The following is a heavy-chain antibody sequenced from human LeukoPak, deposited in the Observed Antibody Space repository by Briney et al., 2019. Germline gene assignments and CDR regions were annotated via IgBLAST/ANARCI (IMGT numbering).Heavy chain of an antibody. CDR1: GGSISSGGYY. J-gene: IGHJ6*03. CDR2: IYHSGST. V-gene: IGHV4-30-2*01. Sequence: SETLSLTCTVSGGSISSGGYYWSWVRQPPGKGLEGIGYIYHSGSTYYNPSLKSRVTISVDRSKNQFSLKLSSVTAADTAVYYCARDLRKNWNFDYYYMDVWGKGTTVTVSS. CDR3: ARDLRKNWNFDYYYMDV. D-gene: IGHD1-7*01.